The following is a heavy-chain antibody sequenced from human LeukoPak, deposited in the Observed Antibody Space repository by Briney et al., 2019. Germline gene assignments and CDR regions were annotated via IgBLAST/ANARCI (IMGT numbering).Heavy chain of an antibody. D-gene: IGHD6-25*01. V-gene: IGHV5-51*01. Sequence: GESLKISCKGSGYRFTNYWIGWVRQMPGKGLEWMGVIHPGEYERRYSPSFEGQVTISAGRSISTAYMQWSSLKASDTAMYYCARRTDSGWKWFDPWGQGTLVTVS. CDR3: ARRTDSGWKWFDP. CDR1: GYRFTNYW. CDR2: IHPGEYER. J-gene: IGHJ5*02.